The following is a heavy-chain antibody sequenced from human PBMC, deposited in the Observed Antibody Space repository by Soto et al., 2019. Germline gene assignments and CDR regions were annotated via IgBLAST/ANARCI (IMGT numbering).Heavy chain of an antibody. CDR1: GFTFSSYS. D-gene: IGHD2-15*01. Sequence: GGSLRLSCAASGFTFSSYSMNWVRQAPGKGLEWVSSISSSSSYIYYADAVKGRFTTSRDNAKNSLYLQMNSLRAEDTAVYYWGREIVSVAATRGMDVWGQGTTVTV. CDR2: ISSSSSYI. V-gene: IGHV3-21*01. CDR3: GREIVSVAATRGMDV. J-gene: IGHJ6*02.